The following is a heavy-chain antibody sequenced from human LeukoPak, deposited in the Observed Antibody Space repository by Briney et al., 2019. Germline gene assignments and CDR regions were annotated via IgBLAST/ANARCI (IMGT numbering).Heavy chain of an antibody. D-gene: IGHD3-3*01. CDR1: GFTFSSYA. CDR3: ARDVYYDFWSNDAFDI. V-gene: IGHV3-30-3*01. CDR2: ISYDGSNK. Sequence: GGSLRLSCAASGFTFSSYAMHWVRQAPGKGLEWVAVISYDGSNKYYADSVKGRFTISRDNSKNTLYLQMNSLRAEDTAVYYCARDVYYDFWSNDAFDIWGQGTMVTVS. J-gene: IGHJ3*02.